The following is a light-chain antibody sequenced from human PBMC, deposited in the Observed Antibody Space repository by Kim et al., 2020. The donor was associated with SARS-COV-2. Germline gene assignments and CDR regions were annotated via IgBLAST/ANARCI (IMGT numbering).Light chain of an antibody. CDR2: KDS. V-gene: IGLV3-25*03. CDR1: ALPEKQ. Sequence: VSPGQTARIACAGDALPEKQTYWYQQKSGQAPLLLIYKDSERPSGIPGRFSGSSSGTTVTLTISGVQAEDDADYYCQSADGSGTYVFGTGTKVTVL. CDR3: QSADGSGTYV. J-gene: IGLJ1*01.